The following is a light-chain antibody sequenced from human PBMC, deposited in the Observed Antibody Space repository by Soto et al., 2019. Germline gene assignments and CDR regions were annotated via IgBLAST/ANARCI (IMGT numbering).Light chain of an antibody. CDR2: KAS. CDR1: QSISAW. J-gene: IGKJ5*01. CDR3: QRYDNYST. V-gene: IGKV1-5*03. Sequence: DIQMTQSPSTLSASIGDRVTITCRASQSISAWLAWYQQKPGKAPKLLIYKASSLQSGVPSRFSGSGSGTEFTLTISSLQPDDFATYYCQRYDNYSTFGQGTRLEIK.